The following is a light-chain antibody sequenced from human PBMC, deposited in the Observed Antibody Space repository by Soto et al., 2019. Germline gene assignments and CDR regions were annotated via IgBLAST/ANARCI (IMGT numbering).Light chain of an antibody. CDR3: QQYGSSPYT. J-gene: IGKJ5*01. CDR2: DAS. CDR1: QSVSSSY. Sequence: EIVLTQSPGTLSLSPGERATLSCRASQSVSSSYLAWYQQKPGQAPRLLIYDASSRATGISDRFSGSGSGTDFTLIISRLEPEDFAVYYCQQYGSSPYTFGQGTRLEIK. V-gene: IGKV3-20*01.